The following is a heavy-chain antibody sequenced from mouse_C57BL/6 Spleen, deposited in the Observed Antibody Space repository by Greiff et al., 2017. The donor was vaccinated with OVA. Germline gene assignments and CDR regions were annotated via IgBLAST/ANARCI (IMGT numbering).Heavy chain of an antibody. J-gene: IGHJ3*01. Sequence: DVMLVESGEGLVKPGGSLKLSCAASGFTFSSYAMSWVRQTPEKRLEWVAYISSGGDYIYYADTVKGRFTISRDNARNTLYLQMSSLKSEDTAMYYCTREGITTVVARGFAYWGQGTLVTVSA. V-gene: IGHV5-9-1*02. D-gene: IGHD1-1*01. CDR1: GFTFSSYA. CDR2: ISSGGDYI. CDR3: TREGITTVVARGFAY.